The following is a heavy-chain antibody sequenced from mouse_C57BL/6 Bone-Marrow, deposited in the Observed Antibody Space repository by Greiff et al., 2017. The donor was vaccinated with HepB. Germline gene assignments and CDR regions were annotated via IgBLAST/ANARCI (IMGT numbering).Heavy chain of an antibody. CDR1: GYTFTSYG. CDR3: ARRDYGSSYEGWYFDV. V-gene: IGHV1-81*01. Sequence: VQLVESGAELARPGASVKLSCKASGYTFTSYGISWVKQRSGQGLEWIGELSPRSGNTYYNEKFKGKATLTADKSSSPAYMELRSLTSEDSAVYFCARRDYGSSYEGWYFDVWGTGTTVTVSS. CDR2: LSPRSGNT. J-gene: IGHJ1*03. D-gene: IGHD1-1*01.